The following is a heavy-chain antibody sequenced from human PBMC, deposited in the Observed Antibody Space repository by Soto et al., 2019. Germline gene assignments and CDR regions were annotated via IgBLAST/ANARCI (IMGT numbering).Heavy chain of an antibody. Sequence: QVQLVQSGAEVKKPGASVKVTCKASGYTFTSYDINWVRQATGQGLEWMGWMNPNSGNTGYAQKFQGRVTMTRNTSISTAYMELSSLRSEDTAVYYCASQGRGPEYYGMDVWGQGTTVTVSS. J-gene: IGHJ6*02. CDR2: MNPNSGNT. CDR3: ASQGRGPEYYGMDV. CDR1: GYTFTSYD. D-gene: IGHD3-10*01. V-gene: IGHV1-8*01.